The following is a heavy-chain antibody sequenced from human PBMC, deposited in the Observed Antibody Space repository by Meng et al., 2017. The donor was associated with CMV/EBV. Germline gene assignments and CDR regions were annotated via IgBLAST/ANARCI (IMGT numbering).Heavy chain of an antibody. D-gene: IGHD3-3*01. CDR3: ARTRITIFGVVIIARYGMDV. J-gene: IGHJ6*02. Sequence: GESLKISCAASGFTFSSYWMSWVRQAPGKGLEWVANIKQDGSEKYYVDSVKGRFTISRDNAKNSLYLQMNSLRAEDTAVYYCARTRITIFGVVIIARYGMDVWGQGTTVTVSS. V-gene: IGHV3-7*01. CDR2: IKQDGSEK. CDR1: GFTFSSYW.